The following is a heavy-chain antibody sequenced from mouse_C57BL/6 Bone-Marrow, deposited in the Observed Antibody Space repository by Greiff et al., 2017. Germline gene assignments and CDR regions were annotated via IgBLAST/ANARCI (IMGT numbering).Heavy chain of an antibody. CDR3: ARFYYGYDGWFAY. Sequence: VQLQQSGAELARPGASVKLSCKASGYTFTSSGISWVQQRTGQGLEWIGEIYPRSGNTYYNEKLKGKATLTADKSSSTAYMELRSLTSEDSAVYFCARFYYGYDGWFAYWGQGTLVTVSA. CDR1: GYTFTSSG. CDR2: IYPRSGNT. D-gene: IGHD2-2*01. J-gene: IGHJ3*01. V-gene: IGHV1-81*01.